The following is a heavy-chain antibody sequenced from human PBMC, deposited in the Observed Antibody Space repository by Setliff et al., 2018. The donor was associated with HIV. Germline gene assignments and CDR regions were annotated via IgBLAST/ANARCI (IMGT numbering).Heavy chain of an antibody. D-gene: IGHD4-17*01. J-gene: IGHJ4*02. CDR1: GYRFTNYW. Sequence: GESLKISCKGSGYRFTNYWIGWVRQMPGKGLEWMGIFHPGDSDTRYSQSFQGQVTISAAKSVTTAYLQWSSLKASDTAMYYCARRGGDYGDYGVDYWGQGTLVTV. CDR2: FHPGDSDT. CDR3: ARRGGDYGDYGVDY. V-gene: IGHV5-51*01.